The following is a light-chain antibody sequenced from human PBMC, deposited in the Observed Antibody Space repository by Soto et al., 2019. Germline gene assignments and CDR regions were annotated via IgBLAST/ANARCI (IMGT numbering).Light chain of an antibody. CDR2: DAS. Sequence: EVVLTQSPGTLSLSPGERATLSCRASQSVNNYLAWYQQKPGQAPRLLIYDASNRGTGTPARFSGSGSGTDFTLTISSLEPEDFAVYYCQHRTNWLFGPGTKVEIK. CDR1: QSVNNY. V-gene: IGKV3-11*01. CDR3: QHRTNWL. J-gene: IGKJ3*01.